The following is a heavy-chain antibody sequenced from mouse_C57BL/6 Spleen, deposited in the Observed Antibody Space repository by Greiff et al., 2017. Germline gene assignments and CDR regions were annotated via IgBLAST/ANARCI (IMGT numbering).Heavy chain of an antibody. Sequence: QVQLQQSGPELVKPGASVKISCKASGYAFSSSWMNWVKQRPGKGLEWIGRIYPGDGDTNYNGKFKGKATLTADKSSSTAYMQLSSLTSEDSAVYCCARWITTERYFDVWGTGTTVTVSS. J-gene: IGHJ1*03. D-gene: IGHD1-1*01. CDR3: ARWITTERYFDV. V-gene: IGHV1-82*01. CDR1: GYAFSSSW. CDR2: IYPGDGDT.